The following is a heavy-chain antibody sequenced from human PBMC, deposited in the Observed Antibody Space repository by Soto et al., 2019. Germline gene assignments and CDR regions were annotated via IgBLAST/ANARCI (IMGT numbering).Heavy chain of an antibody. CDR2: INHSGST. CDR3: ARRGSGYYPKIDY. CDR1: GGSFSGYY. Sequence: SETLSLTCAVYGGSFSGYYWSWIRQPPGKGLEWIGEINHSGSTNYNPSLKSRVTISVDTSKNQFSLKLSSVTAADTAVYYCARRGSGYYPKIDYWGQGTLVTVSS. J-gene: IGHJ4*02. V-gene: IGHV4-34*01. D-gene: IGHD3-22*01.